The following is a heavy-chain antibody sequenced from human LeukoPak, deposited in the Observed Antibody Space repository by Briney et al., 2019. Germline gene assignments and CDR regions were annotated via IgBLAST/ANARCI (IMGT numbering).Heavy chain of an antibody. J-gene: IGHJ3*02. CDR3: AKANSSGWYGDAFDI. Sequence: SETLSLTCTVSGGSISSGDYYWSWPRQPPGKGLEWIVYIYYSGSTYYNPSLKSRITISVDTSKNQFSLKLSSVTAADTAVYYCAKANSSGWYGDAFDIWGQGTMVTVSS. D-gene: IGHD6-19*01. V-gene: IGHV4-30-4*08. CDR1: GGSISSGDYY. CDR2: IYYSGST.